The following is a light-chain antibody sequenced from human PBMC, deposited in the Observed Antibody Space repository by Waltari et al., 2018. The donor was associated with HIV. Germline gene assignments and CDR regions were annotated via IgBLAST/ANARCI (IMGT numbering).Light chain of an antibody. V-gene: IGLV4-69*01. J-gene: IGLJ3*02. Sequence: QLVLTQSPSASASLGASVKFTCTLSSGHSNYDLAWHQQQPEKGPRYLMKLNSDGSHSKGDGIPDRFSGSSSGAERYLTISSLQSEDEADYYCQTWDTGIRVFGGGTKLTVL. CDR3: QTWDTGIRV. CDR2: LNSDGSH. CDR1: SGHSNYD.